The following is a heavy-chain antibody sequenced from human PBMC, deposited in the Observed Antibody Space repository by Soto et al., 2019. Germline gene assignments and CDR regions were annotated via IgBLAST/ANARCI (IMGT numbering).Heavy chain of an antibody. V-gene: IGHV3-53*01. CDR3: ARDAQWLVDAFDI. CDR1: GFTVSSNY. J-gene: IGHJ3*02. D-gene: IGHD6-19*01. CDR2: IYSGGST. Sequence: EVQLVESGGGLIQPGGSLRLSCAASGFTVSSNYMSWVRQAPGKGLEWVSVIYSGGSTYYADSVKGRFTMSRDNSKNTLYLQMNSLRAEDTAVYYCARDAQWLVDAFDIWGQGTMVTVSS.